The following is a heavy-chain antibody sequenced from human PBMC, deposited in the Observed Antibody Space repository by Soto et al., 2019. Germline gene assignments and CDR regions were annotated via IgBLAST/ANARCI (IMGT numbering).Heavy chain of an antibody. CDR1: GYSFTSYW. D-gene: IGHD2-21*02. CDR2: IYPGDSDT. CDR3: ARSTVVVTATYFDY. V-gene: IGHV5-51*01. J-gene: IGHJ4*02. Sequence: RGESLKISCKGSGYSFTSYWIGWARQMPGKGLEWMGIIYPGDSDTRYSPSFQGQVTISADKSISTAYLQWSSLKASDTAMYYCARSTVVVTATYFDYWGQGTLVTVSS.